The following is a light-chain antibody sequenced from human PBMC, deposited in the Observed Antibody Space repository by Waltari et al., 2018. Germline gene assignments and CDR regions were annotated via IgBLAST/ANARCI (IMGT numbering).Light chain of an antibody. CDR2: EGN. CDR1: TTHVCAYNF. Sequence: QSALTQPASVSGAPGQSITPSCTGTTTHVCAYNFFSWSQQHPGEVPKLLIYEGNNRPSGVSDRFSGSRSGNTASLTISGLLAEDEADYYCCSHSSSSTLVLFGGGTKVTVL. J-gene: IGLJ3*02. V-gene: IGLV2-14*01. CDR3: CSHSSSSTLVL.